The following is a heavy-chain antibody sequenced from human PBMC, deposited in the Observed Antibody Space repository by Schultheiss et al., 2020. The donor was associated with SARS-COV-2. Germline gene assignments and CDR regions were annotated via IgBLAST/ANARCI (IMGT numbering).Heavy chain of an antibody. V-gene: IGHV3-23*01. D-gene: IGHD2-2*01. CDR1: GFTFSSYA. Sequence: GSLRLSCAASGFTFSSYAMSWVRQAPGKGLEWVSAISGSGGSTYYADSVKGRFTISRHNSKNTLYLQMNSLRAEDTAVYYCARDRDCSSTSCSDAFDIWGQGTMVTVSS. CDR2: ISGSGGST. CDR3: ARDRDCSSTSCSDAFDI. J-gene: IGHJ3*02.